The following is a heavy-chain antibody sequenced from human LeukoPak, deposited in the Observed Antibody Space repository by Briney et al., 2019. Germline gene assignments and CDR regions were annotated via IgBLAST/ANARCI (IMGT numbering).Heavy chain of an antibody. CDR3: ARRETRGPLDY. D-gene: IGHD1-26*01. V-gene: IGHV4-34*01. CDR2: INHSGST. Sequence: SETLSLTCAVYGGSFSGYYWSWIRQPPGKGLEWIGEINHSGSTNYNPSLKSRVTISVDTSKNQFSLKLSSVTAADTAVYYCARRETRGPLDYWGQGTLVTVSS. J-gene: IGHJ4*02. CDR1: GGSFSGYY.